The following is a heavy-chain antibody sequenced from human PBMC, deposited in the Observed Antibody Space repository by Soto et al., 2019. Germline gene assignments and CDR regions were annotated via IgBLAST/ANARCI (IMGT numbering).Heavy chain of an antibody. D-gene: IGHD3-22*01. V-gene: IGHV3-11*01. CDR1: GFIFSDYY. CDR3: ARGRGYSDSSGYFDY. CDR2: ISSSDNII. J-gene: IGHJ4*02. Sequence: GGSLRLSCAASGFIFSDYYMSWIRQAPGKGLEWISYISSSDNIIYYADSVKGRFTISRDNAKNSLYLQMNSLRAEDTAVYYCARGRGYSDSSGYFDYWGQGTLVTVSS.